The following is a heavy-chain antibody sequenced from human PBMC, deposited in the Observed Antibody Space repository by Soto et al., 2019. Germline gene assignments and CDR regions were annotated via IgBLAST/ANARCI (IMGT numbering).Heavy chain of an antibody. J-gene: IGHJ6*03. CDR1: GGSISSGGYY. D-gene: IGHD3-3*01. V-gene: IGHV4-31*03. CDR3: ARARSGYYLIGVDYYYYMDV. Sequence: SETLSLTCTVSGGSISSGGYYWSWIRQHPGKGMERIGYIYYSGSTYYNPSLKSRVTISVDTSKNQFSLKLSSVTAADTAVYYFARARSGYYLIGVDYYYYMDVWGKGTTVTVSS. CDR2: IYYSGST.